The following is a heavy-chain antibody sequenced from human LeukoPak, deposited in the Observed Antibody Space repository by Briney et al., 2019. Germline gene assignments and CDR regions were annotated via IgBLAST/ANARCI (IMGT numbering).Heavy chain of an antibody. D-gene: IGHD3-3*01. J-gene: IGHJ5*02. CDR1: GGSFSGYY. Sequence: PSETLSLTCAVYGGSFSGYYWSWIRQPPGKGLEWIGEINHSGSTNYNPSLKSRVTISVDTSKNQFSLKLSSVTAADTAVYYCARHEITIFGVRFDPWGQGTLVTVSS. CDR2: INHSGST. V-gene: IGHV4-34*01. CDR3: ARHEITIFGVRFDP.